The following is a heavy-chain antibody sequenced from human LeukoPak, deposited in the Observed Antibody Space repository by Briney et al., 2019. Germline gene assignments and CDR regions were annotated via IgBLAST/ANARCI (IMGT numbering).Heavy chain of an antibody. CDR2: ISAYNGNT. J-gene: IGHJ5*02. CDR1: GYTFTSYG. D-gene: IGHD2-2*01. V-gene: IGHV1-18*01. Sequence: GASVKVSCKASGYTFTSYGISWVRQAPGRGLEWMGWISAYNGNTNYAQKLQGRVTMTTDTSTSTAYMELRSLRSDDTAVYYCARVPWSSTSYPGPLTNWFDPWGQGTLVTVSS. CDR3: ARVPWSSTSYPGPLTNWFDP.